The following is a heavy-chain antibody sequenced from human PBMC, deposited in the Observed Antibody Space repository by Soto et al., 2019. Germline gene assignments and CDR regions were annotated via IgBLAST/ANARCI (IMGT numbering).Heavy chain of an antibody. V-gene: IGHV3-30-3*01. CDR3: ARDKRDLRFLEWSYYFDY. CDR2: ISYDGSNK. J-gene: IGHJ4*02. D-gene: IGHD3-3*01. Sequence: QVQLVESGGGVVQPGRSLRLSCAASGFTFSSCAMHWVRQAPGKGLEWVALISYDGSNKYYADSVKGRFTSSRDNSKKPLSLQMNSLRAEDTAVYYCARDKRDLRFLEWSYYFDYWGQGTLVTVSS. CDR1: GFTFSSCA.